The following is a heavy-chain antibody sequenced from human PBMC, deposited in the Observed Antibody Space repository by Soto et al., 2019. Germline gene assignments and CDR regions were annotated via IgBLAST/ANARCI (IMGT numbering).Heavy chain of an antibody. V-gene: IGHV4-59*01. D-gene: IGHD2-2*01. J-gene: IGHJ5*02. CDR3: ARDHCSSTSCFNWFDP. Sequence: SETLSLTCTVSGGSISSYYWSWIRQPPGKGLEWIGYIYYSGSTNYNPSLKSRVTISVDTSKNQFSLKLSSVTAADTAVYYCARDHCSSTSCFNWFDPWGQGTLVTVSS. CDR1: GGSISSYY. CDR2: IYYSGST.